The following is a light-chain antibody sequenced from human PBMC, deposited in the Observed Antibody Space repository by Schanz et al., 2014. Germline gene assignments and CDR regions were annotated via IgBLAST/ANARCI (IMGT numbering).Light chain of an antibody. CDR3: TSYTGSGTLWV. J-gene: IGLJ3*02. CDR2: DVS. CDR1: SSDVGGYNY. Sequence: QSALTQPASVSGSPGQSITISCTETSSDVGGYNYVSWYQHHPGKAPKLMIYDVSNRPSGVPDRFSGSKSGNTASLTISVLQAEDEADYYCTSYTGSGTLWVFGGGTKLTVL. V-gene: IGLV2-14*03.